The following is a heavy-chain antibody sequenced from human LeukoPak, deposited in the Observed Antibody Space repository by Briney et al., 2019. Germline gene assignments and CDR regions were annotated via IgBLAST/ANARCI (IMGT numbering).Heavy chain of an antibody. Sequence: SVTVSFKSSGYTFTGYYMHWVRQAPGQGLAWMGRIIPILGIANYAQKFQGRVTNTADKSTSTAYMELSSLRSEGTAVYYCATDDYGDYRMIYYYGMDVWGQGTTVTVSS. CDR1: GYTFTGYY. CDR3: ATDDYGDYRMIYYYGMDV. CDR2: IIPILGIA. V-gene: IGHV1-69*02. D-gene: IGHD4-17*01. J-gene: IGHJ6*02.